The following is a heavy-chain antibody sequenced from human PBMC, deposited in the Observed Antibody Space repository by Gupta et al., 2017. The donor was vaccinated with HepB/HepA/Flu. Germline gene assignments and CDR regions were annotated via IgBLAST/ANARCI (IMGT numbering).Heavy chain of an antibody. D-gene: IGHD3-22*01. Sequence: EEQLVQSGAEVKKPGESLKISCKASGYSFNTQWIACVRQMPGKGLEWMGIIYGDDSETRYSPSFQGQVTISADKSITTAYLQWSSLKASDTAMYYCARFSSSWYRDAFDIWGQGTMVTVSS. CDR2: IYGDDSET. CDR1: GYSFNTQW. V-gene: IGHV5-51*01. J-gene: IGHJ3*02. CDR3: ARFSSSWYRDAFDI.